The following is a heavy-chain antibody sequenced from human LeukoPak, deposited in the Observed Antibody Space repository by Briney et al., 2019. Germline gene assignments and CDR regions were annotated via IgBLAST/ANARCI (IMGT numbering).Heavy chain of an antibody. CDR3: ARDQAAAGTFSFDY. CDR1: GFTFSNFA. CDR2: ISYDGSRK. Sequence: GGSLRLSCAASGFTFSNFAMHWGRQAPGKGLEWVAVISYDGSRKDYADSAKGRFTISRDNSKNALYLEMNSLTTEDTAVYYCARDQAAAGTFSFDYWGQGTLVTVSS. V-gene: IGHV3-30*04. D-gene: IGHD6-13*01. J-gene: IGHJ4*02.